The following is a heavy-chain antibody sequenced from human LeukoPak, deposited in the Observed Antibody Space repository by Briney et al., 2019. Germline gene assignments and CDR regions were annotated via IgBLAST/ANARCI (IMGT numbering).Heavy chain of an antibody. J-gene: IGHJ4*02. CDR2: IYHSGNT. V-gene: IGHV4-59*08. Sequence: MSSETLSLTCTVSGGSISSYYWSWIRQPPGKGLEWIGYIYHSGNTNYNPSLKSRVTISLDTSKNQFSLKLSSVTAADTAVYYCARHSGGGSYYFHFDYWGQGALVTVSS. CDR3: ARHSGGGSYYFHFDY. D-gene: IGHD1-26*01. CDR1: GGSISSYY.